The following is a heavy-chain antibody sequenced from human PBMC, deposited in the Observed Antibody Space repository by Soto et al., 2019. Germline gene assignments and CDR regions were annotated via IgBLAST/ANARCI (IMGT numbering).Heavy chain of an antibody. Sequence: EVQLVESGGGLVQPGGSLRLSCAASGFTFSSYWMSWVRQAPGKGLEWVANIKQDGSEKYYVDSVKGRFTISRDNAKNSLYLQMNSLRAEDTAVYYCARVHRGYYDSSGYYHYWYFDLWGRGTLVTVSS. CDR1: GFTFSSYW. CDR3: ARVHRGYYDSSGYYHYWYFDL. J-gene: IGHJ2*01. D-gene: IGHD3-22*01. CDR2: IKQDGSEK. V-gene: IGHV3-7*01.